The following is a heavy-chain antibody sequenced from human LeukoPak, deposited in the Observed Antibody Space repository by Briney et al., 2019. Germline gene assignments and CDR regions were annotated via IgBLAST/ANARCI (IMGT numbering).Heavy chain of an antibody. CDR3: TTRSFVGATVQRDFDY. Sequence: PGGSLRLSCAASGFTFSNAWMSWVRQAPGKGLEWVGRIKSKTDGGTTDYAAPVKGRFTISRDDSKNTLYLQMNSLKTEDIAVYYCTTRSFVGATVQRDFDYWGQGTLVTVSS. CDR1: GFTFSNAW. V-gene: IGHV3-15*01. J-gene: IGHJ4*02. D-gene: IGHD1-26*01. CDR2: IKSKTDGGTT.